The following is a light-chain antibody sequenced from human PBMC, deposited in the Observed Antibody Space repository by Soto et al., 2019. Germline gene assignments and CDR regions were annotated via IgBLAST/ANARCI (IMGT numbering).Light chain of an antibody. CDR1: QSVSSK. J-gene: IGKJ5*01. V-gene: IGKV3-15*01. CDR3: QQYSHWPPIT. CDR2: DTS. Sequence: EMVMTHSPATLSVCPWERATLSCRASQSVSSKLAWYQQKPGQAPRLLIYDTSTRATGIPARFSGSGSGTEFTLTISSLQSEDFAVYYCQQYSHWPPITFGQGTRLEIK.